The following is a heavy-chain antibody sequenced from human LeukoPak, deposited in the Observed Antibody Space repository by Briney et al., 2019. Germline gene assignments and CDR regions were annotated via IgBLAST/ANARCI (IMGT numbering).Heavy chain of an antibody. CDR2: ISGSGNGGSI. D-gene: IGHD2/OR15-2a*01. V-gene: IGHV3-64D*06. CDR3: VKDFGRVRGTPDS. Sequence: GGSLRLSCSASGFVFSIYTMYWVRQAPGKGPEYVSTISGSGNGGSIYYADSVKGRFTISRDGSKSIVYLQMNGLRSEDTAVYYCVKDFGRVRGTPDSWGQGTLVTVSS. J-gene: IGHJ4*02. CDR1: GFVFSIYT.